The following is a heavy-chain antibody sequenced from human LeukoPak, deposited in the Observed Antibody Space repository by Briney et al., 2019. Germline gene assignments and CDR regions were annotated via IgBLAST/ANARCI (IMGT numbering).Heavy chain of an antibody. J-gene: IGHJ4*02. CDR2: INHSGST. V-gene: IGHV4-34*01. D-gene: IGHD6-6*01. Sequence: SETLSLTCAVYGGSFSDYYWSWIRQPPGKGLEWIGEINHSGSTNYNPSLKSRVTISVDTSKNQFSLKLSSVTAADTAVYYCARGSAARPAWGQGTLVTVSS. CDR1: GGSFSDYY. CDR3: ARGSAARPA.